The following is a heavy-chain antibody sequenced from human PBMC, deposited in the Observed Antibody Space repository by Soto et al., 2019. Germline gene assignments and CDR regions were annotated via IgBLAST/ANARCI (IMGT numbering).Heavy chain of an antibody. J-gene: IGHJ3*02. V-gene: IGHV4-39*01. CDR1: GGSISSSSYY. D-gene: IGHD2-21*01. Sequence: PSETLSLTCTVSGGSISSSSYYWGWIRQPPGKGLEWIGSIYYSGSTYYNPSLKSRVTISVDTSKNQFSLKLSSVTAADTAVYYCARHLWVRAFDIWGQGTMVTVSS. CDR3: ARHLWVRAFDI. CDR2: IYYSGST.